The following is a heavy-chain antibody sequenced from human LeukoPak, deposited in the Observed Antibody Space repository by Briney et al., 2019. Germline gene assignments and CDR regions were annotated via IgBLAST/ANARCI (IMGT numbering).Heavy chain of an antibody. CDR1: GGSISSGSYY. V-gene: IGHV4-61*02. D-gene: IGHD6-13*01. CDR3: ARGAAAGLAYYYYMDV. J-gene: IGHJ6*03. CDR2: IYTGGST. Sequence: PSETLSLTCTVSGGSISSGSYYWSWIRQPAGKGLEWIGRIYTGGSTNYNPSLKSRVTISVDTSKNQFSLKLSSVTAADTAVYYCARGAAAGLAYYYYMDVWGKGTTVTVSS.